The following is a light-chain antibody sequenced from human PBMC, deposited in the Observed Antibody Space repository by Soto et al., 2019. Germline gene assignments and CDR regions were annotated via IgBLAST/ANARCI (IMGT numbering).Light chain of an antibody. CDR2: NTN. V-gene: IGLV8-61*01. Sequence: QTVVTQEPSFSVSPGGTVTLTCGLSSGSVSTTYYPSWYQQTPGQAPRTLIYNTNTRSSGVPDRFSGSILGNKAALTITGAQADDESDYYCVLHVGSGISVFGGGTKLTVL. J-gene: IGLJ3*02. CDR1: SGSVSTTYY. CDR3: VLHVGSGISV.